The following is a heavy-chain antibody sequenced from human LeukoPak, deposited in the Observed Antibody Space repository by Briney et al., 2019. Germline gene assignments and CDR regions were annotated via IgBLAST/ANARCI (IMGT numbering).Heavy chain of an antibody. CDR2: INSDGSST. D-gene: IGHD6-19*01. J-gene: IGHJ4*02. Sequence: GGSLRLSCAASGFTFSSYWMHWVRQAPGKGLVWVSRINSDGSSTIHADSVKGRFTIARDNAKNTLYQQMNSLRAEDTAVYYCAREVYSSGWSSFDYWGQGTLVTVSS. CDR3: AREVYSSGWSSFDY. V-gene: IGHV3-74*01. CDR1: GFTFSSYW.